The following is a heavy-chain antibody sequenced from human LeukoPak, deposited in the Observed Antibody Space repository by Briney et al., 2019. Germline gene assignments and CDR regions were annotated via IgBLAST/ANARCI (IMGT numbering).Heavy chain of an antibody. V-gene: IGHV4-59*01. D-gene: IGHD5-18*01. CDR2: VYYSGNT. CDR1: GGSISTYY. CDR3: ARGYTPDTFDI. J-gene: IGHJ3*02. Sequence: SETLSLTCTVSGGSISTYYWSWIRQSPGKGLEWIAHVYYSGNTNYSPSLKSRVTISVDTSKNHFSLGLSSVTAADTAVYYCARGYTPDTFDIWGQGTMVSVSS.